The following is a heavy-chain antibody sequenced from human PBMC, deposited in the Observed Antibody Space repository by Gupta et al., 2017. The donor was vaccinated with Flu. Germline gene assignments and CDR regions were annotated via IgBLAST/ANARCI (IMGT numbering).Heavy chain of an antibody. CDR3: ARKYCSSTSCLIDY. Sequence: EVQLVESGGVLVQPGGPLRLSCAAVRLTSSSYEMNWDRQAPGKGLEWVSYISSSGSTIYYADSVKGRFTISRDNAKNSLYLQMNSLRAEDTAVYYCARKYCSSTSCLIDYWGQGTLVTVSS. D-gene: IGHD2-2*01. J-gene: IGHJ4*02. V-gene: IGHV3-48*03. CDR2: ISSSGSTI. CDR1: RLTSSSYE.